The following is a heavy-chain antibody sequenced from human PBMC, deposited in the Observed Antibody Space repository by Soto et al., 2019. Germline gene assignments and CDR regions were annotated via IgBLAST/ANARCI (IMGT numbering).Heavy chain of an antibody. J-gene: IGHJ6*02. CDR2: ISYDGSNK. CDR1: GFTFSSYA. D-gene: IGHD3-3*01. Sequence: GGSLRLSCAASGFTFSSYAMHWVRQAPGKGLEWVAVISYDGSNKYYADSVKGRFNISRDNSKNTLYLQMNSLRAEDTAVYYCAKDRTIFGVRKTQIIMDVWGQGTTVTVSS. V-gene: IGHV3-30-3*01. CDR3: AKDRTIFGVRKTQIIMDV.